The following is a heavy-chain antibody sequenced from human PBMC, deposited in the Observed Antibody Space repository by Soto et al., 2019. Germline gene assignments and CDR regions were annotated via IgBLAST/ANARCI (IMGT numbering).Heavy chain of an antibody. CDR1: GYTFTSYD. CDR2: MNPNSGNT. CDR3: ARGLSRLRFLEWLFTFDY. Sequence: QVQLVQSGAEVKKPGASVKVSCKASGYTFTSYDINWVRQATGQGLEWMGWMNPNSGNTGYAQRFQGRVTMTRNTXLXTVXMELSRLRPEDTAVYYCARGLSRLRFLEWLFTFDYWGQGTLVTVSS. V-gene: IGHV1-8*01. D-gene: IGHD3-3*01. J-gene: IGHJ4*02.